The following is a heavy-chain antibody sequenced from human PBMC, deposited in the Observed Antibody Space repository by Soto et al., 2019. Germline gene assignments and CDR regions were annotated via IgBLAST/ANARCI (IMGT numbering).Heavy chain of an antibody. J-gene: IGHJ4*02. Sequence: GSLRLSGAGSGFTFSSYGMHWVRQAPGKGLEWVAVISYDGSNKYYADSVKGRFTISRDNAKNSLYLQMNSLRAEDTAVYYCARDNPRYCSGGSCYGIDYWGQGTLVTVSS. D-gene: IGHD2-15*01. V-gene: IGHV3-30*03. CDR2: ISYDGSNK. CDR3: ARDNPRYCSGGSCYGIDY. CDR1: GFTFSSYG.